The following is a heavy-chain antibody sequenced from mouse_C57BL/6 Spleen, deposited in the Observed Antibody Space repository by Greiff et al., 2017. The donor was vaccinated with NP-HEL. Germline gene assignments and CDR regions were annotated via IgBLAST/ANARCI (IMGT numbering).Heavy chain of an antibody. CDR2: INPSTGGT. J-gene: IGHJ3*01. CDR3: ARGEFAY. D-gene: IGHD2-13*01. Sequence: VQLQQSGPELVKPGASVKISCKASGYSFTGYYMHWVKQSSEKSLEWIGEINPSTGGTSYNQKFKGKATLTVDKSSSTAYMQLKSLTSEDSAVYYCARGEFAYWGQRTLVTVSA. V-gene: IGHV1-43*01. CDR1: GYSFTGYY.